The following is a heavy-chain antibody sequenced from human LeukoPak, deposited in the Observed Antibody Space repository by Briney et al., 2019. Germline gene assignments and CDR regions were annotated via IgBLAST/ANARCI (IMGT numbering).Heavy chain of an antibody. CDR3: AKDTTRLSTTGTTSDY. Sequence: GGSLRLSCAASGFTFSSYTMYWVRQAPGKGLEWVSGISSSGSNTYYADSVKGRFTISRDNAKNTEYLQMNSLRAEDTAIYYCAKDTTRLSTTGTTSDYWGQGTLVTVSS. V-gene: IGHV3-23*01. D-gene: IGHD1-1*01. CDR2: ISSSGSNT. J-gene: IGHJ4*02. CDR1: GFTFSSYT.